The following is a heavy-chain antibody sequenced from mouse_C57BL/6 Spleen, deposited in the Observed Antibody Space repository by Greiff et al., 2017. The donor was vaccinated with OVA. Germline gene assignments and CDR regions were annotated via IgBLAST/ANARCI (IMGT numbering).Heavy chain of an antibody. Sequence: VQLVESGPGLVQPSQSLSITCTVSGFSLTSYGVHWVRQSPGKGLEWLGVIWSGGSTDYNAAFISRLSISKDNSKSQVFFKMNSLQADDTAIYYCARNKTTEDWYFDVWGTGTTVTVSS. V-gene: IGHV2-2*01. CDR2: IWSGGST. D-gene: IGHD3-2*02. CDR1: GFSLTSYG. J-gene: IGHJ1*03. CDR3: ARNKTTEDWYFDV.